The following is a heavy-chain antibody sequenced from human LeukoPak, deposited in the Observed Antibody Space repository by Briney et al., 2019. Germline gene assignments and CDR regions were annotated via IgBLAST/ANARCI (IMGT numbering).Heavy chain of an antibody. CDR3: AKIGAALTGYWDWFDP. D-gene: IGHD3-9*01. CDR2: ISGSGGST. V-gene: IGHV3-23*01. J-gene: IGHJ5*02. CDR1: GFTFSSYA. Sequence: GGSLRPSCAASGFTFSSYAMSWVRQAPGKGLEWVSAISGSGGSTYYADSVKGRFTISRDNSKNTLYLQMNSLRAEDTAVYYCAKIGAALTGYWDWFDPWGQGTLVTVSS.